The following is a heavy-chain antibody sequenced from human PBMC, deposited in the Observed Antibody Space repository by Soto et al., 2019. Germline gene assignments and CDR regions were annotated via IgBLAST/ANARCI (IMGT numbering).Heavy chain of an antibody. Sequence: PGGSLRLSCAASGLTFSSYAMSWVRQAPGKGLEWVSAISGSGGSTYYADSVKGRFTISRDNSKNTLYLQMNSLRAEDTAVYYCAIFDSLRGYWFDPWGQGTLVTVSS. CDR1: GLTFSSYA. D-gene: IGHD3-9*01. CDR3: AIFDSLRGYWFDP. J-gene: IGHJ5*02. CDR2: ISGSGGST. V-gene: IGHV3-23*01.